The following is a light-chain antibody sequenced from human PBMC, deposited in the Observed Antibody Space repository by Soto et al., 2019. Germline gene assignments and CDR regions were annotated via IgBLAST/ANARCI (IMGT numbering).Light chain of an antibody. J-gene: IGKJ1*01. CDR3: QQSNGYLTWT. V-gene: IGKV1-5*01. CDR1: QNIDWW. Sequence: IQMTQSPSTLSAAVGDRVTITCRASQNIDWWLAWYQQKPGKVPKLLIYDASSLESGVPSRFSGSGSGTEFTLTLISLQPDDTATYYCQQSNGYLTWTFGQGTKV. CDR2: DAS.